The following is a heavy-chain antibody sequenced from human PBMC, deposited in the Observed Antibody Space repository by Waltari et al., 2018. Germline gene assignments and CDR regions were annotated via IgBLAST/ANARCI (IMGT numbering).Heavy chain of an antibody. J-gene: IGHJ6*03. CDR2: INHSGST. CDR3: ARVCHYYVSSGYHSYDMDV. CDR1: GGSVSGYY. Sequence: QVQLQQWGAGLLKPSETLSLTCAVYGGSVSGYYWSWNRKPPGKGLEWIGEINHSGSTCYNPSLKSRVTISVDTAKNQFSLKLSSVTAADTAVYYCARVCHYYVSSGYHSYDMDVWGKGTTVTVSS. V-gene: IGHV4-34*01. D-gene: IGHD3-22*01.